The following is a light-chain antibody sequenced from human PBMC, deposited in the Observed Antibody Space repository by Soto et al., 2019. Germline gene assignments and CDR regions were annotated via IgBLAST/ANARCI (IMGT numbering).Light chain of an antibody. CDR2: DVS. CDR3: SSYTSSSTLVV. J-gene: IGLJ2*01. V-gene: IGLV2-14*01. Sequence: QSALTQPASVSGSPGQSITISCTGTSSDVGGYNYVSWYQQHPGKAPKLMIYDVSNRPSGVSKRFSGSKSGNTASLTLSGLQAEDEADYYCSSYTSSSTLVVFGGGTKLTVL. CDR1: SSDVGGYNY.